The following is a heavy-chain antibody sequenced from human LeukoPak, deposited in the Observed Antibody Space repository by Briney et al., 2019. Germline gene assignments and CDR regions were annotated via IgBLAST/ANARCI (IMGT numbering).Heavy chain of an antibody. CDR3: ARIEDYGGNSVNY. J-gene: IGHJ4*02. CDR1: GGSISSYY. Sequence: PSETLSLTCTVSGGSISSYYWSWIRQPPGKGLEWIGYIYYSGSTNYNPSLKSRVTISVDTSKNQFSLKLSSVTAADTDVYYCARIEDYGGNSVNYWGQGTLVTVSS. CDR2: IYYSGST. D-gene: IGHD4-23*01. V-gene: IGHV4-59*01.